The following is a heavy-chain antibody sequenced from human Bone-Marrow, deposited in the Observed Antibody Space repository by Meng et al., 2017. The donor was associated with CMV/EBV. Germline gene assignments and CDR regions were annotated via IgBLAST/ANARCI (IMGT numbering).Heavy chain of an antibody. CDR3: ARDKTPYYGGNSRVDY. CDR1: GYTFTSYG. D-gene: IGHD4-23*01. V-gene: IGHV1-18*01. CDR2: ISAYNGNT. Sequence: ASVKVSCKASGYTFTSYGISWVRQAPGQGLEWMGWISAYNGNTNYAQKLQGRVTMTTDTSTSTAYMELRSLRSDDTAGYYCARDKTPYYGGNSRVDYWGQGTLVTVSS. J-gene: IGHJ4*02.